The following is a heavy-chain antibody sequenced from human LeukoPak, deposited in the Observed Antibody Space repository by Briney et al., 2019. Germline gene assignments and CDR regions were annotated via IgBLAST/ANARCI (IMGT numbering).Heavy chain of an antibody. CDR1: GFTFSSYG. Sequence: GRSLRLSCAASGFTFSSYGMHWVRQAPGKGLEWVAVIWYDGSNKYYADSVKGRFTISRDNSKNTLYLQMNSLRAEDTAVYYCARAGIAVAGTVPEDSDVWGQGTTVTVPS. D-gene: IGHD6-19*01. J-gene: IGHJ6*02. CDR2: IWYDGSNK. V-gene: IGHV3-33*01. CDR3: ARAGIAVAGTVPEDSDV.